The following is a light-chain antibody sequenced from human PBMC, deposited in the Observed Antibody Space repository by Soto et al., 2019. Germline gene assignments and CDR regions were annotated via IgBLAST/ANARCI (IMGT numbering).Light chain of an antibody. CDR2: AAS. J-gene: IGKJ1*01. V-gene: IGKV1-8*01. Sequence: IQMTQSPSTLSASVGDRVTITCRASQGISSYLAWYQQKPGKAPKLLIYAASTLQSGVPSRFSGSGSGTDFTLTISYLQSEDSATYYCQQYYSYPTFGQGTKVDIK. CDR3: QQYYSYPT. CDR1: QGISSY.